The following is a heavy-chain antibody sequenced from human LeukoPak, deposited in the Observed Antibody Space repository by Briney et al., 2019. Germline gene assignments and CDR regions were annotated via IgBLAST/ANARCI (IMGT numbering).Heavy chain of an antibody. D-gene: IGHD5-18*01. J-gene: IGHJ4*02. CDR2: INPNSGGT. Sequence: ASVKVSCKASGYTFTGYYMHWVRQAPGQGLEWMGWINPNSGGTNYAQKLQGRVTMTRDTSISTAYMELSRLRSDDTAVYYCARECSGYSYGCFDYWGQGTLVTVSS. V-gene: IGHV1-2*02. CDR3: ARECSGYSYGCFDY. CDR1: GYTFTGYY.